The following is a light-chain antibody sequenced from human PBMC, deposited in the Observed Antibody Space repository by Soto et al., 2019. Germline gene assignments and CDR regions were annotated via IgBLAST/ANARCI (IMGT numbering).Light chain of an antibody. Sequence: EIVLTQSPGTLSVSPGDRVTLSCRASQSISINLAWYQHKPGQAPRLLIYGASTRATGIPARFTGSGSGTEFTLTISSLQSEDFAVYYCQQYNNWPPYTFGQGTKVDI. CDR3: QQYNNWPPYT. CDR2: GAS. J-gene: IGKJ2*01. V-gene: IGKV3-15*01. CDR1: QSISIN.